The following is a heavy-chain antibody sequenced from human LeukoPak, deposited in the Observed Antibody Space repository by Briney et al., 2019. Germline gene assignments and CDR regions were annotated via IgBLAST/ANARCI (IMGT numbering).Heavy chain of an antibody. J-gene: IGHJ6*03. D-gene: IGHD3-3*01. CDR3: ARDGYYDFWSGYSGYYMDV. Sequence: GASVKVSCKASGYTFTSYGISWVRQAPGQGLEWMGWISAYNGNTNCAQKLQGRVTMTTDTSTSTAYMELRSLRSDDTAVYYCARDGYYDFWSGYSGYYMDVWGKGTTVTVSS. CDR2: ISAYNGNT. CDR1: GYTFTSYG. V-gene: IGHV1-18*01.